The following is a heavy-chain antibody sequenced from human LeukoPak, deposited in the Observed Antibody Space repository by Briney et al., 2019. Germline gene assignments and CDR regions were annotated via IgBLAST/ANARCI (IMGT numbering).Heavy chain of an antibody. Sequence: SVKVSCKASGFTXTTSTMQWVRQARGQRLEWIGWIVVGSGDTNYAEKFQERVTITRDMSTSTVYMELSSLRSDDTAVYYCAADQPRYPDAFDIWGQGTMVTVSS. V-gene: IGHV1-58*02. J-gene: IGHJ3*02. D-gene: IGHD1-1*01. CDR1: GFTXTTST. CDR2: IVVGSGDT. CDR3: AADQPRYPDAFDI.